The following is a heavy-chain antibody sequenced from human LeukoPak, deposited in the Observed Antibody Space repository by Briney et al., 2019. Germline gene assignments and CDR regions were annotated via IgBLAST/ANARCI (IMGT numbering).Heavy chain of an antibody. CDR1: GFTFSSYA. V-gene: IGHV3-64*01. D-gene: IGHD3-16*01. Sequence: QTGGSLRLSCAASGFTFSSYAMHWVRQAPGKGLEYVSAISSNGGRTYYANSVKGRFTISRDNSKNTLYLQMGSLRAEDMAVYYCARVRVSYYDYVWGSYDYWGQGTLATVSS. CDR2: ISSNGGRT. CDR3: ARVRVSYYDYVWGSYDY. J-gene: IGHJ4*02.